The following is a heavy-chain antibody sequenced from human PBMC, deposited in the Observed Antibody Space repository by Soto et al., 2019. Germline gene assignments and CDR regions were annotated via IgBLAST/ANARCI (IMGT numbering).Heavy chain of an antibody. Sequence: GGSLRLSCAASGFTFSSYAMSWVRQAPGKGLEWVSAISGSGGSTYYADSVKGRFTISRDNSKNTLYLQMNSLRAEDTAVYYGAKQSATINVWNYYGMDVWGQGTTVTVSS. CDR1: GFTFSSYA. J-gene: IGHJ6*02. D-gene: IGHD5-12*01. CDR3: AKQSATINVWNYYGMDV. V-gene: IGHV3-23*01. CDR2: ISGSGGST.